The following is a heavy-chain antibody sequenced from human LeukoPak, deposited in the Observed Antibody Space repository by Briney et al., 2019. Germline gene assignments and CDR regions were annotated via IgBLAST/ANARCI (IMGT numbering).Heavy chain of an antibody. J-gene: IGHJ4*02. CDR3: SRDRKGFIDYDSSGYYLVLGY. D-gene: IGHD3-22*01. V-gene: IGHV1-18*01. CDR1: GYTFTSYG. Sequence: GASVKVSCKASGYTFTSYGISWVRQAPGQGLEWMGWISAYNGNTNYAQKLQGRVTMTTDTSTSTAYMELRSLRSDDTAVYYCSRDRKGFIDYDSSGYYLVLGYWGQGTLVTVSS. CDR2: ISAYNGNT.